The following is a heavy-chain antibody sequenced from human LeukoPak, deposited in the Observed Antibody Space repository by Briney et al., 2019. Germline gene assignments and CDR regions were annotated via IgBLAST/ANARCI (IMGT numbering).Heavy chain of an antibody. D-gene: IGHD5-24*01. CDR1: GYTFTSYD. CDR2: MKPNSGNT. CDR3: ARDVELATEVSDY. Sequence: ASVKVSCKASGYTFTSYDINWVRQATGQGLEWMGWMKPNSGNTGYAQKFQGRVTMTRNTYISTAYMELSSLRSEDTAVYYCARDVELATEVSDYWGQGTLVTVSS. J-gene: IGHJ4*02. V-gene: IGHV1-8*01.